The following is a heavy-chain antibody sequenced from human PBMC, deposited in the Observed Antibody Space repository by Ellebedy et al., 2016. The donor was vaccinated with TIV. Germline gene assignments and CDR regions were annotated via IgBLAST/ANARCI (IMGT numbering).Heavy chain of an antibody. CDR3: ARMSGSTRGY. V-gene: IGHV1-2*02. CDR1: GYTLTDDY. D-gene: IGHD2-2*01. CDR2: IDPRSGGT. Sequence: ASVKVSCKASGYTLTDDYVHWVRQAPGQGLEWMGCIDPRSGGTEYEQKFRGRVTMTSDSFLSTVYMQLTRLGSDDTAVYYCARMSGSTRGYWGQGTLVTVSS. J-gene: IGHJ4*02.